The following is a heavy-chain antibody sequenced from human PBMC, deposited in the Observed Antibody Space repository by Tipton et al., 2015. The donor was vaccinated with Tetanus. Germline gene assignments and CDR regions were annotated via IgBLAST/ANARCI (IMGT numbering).Heavy chain of an antibody. D-gene: IGHD6-13*01. V-gene: IGHV3-48*02. CDR1: GFTFSSYN. Sequence: SLRLSCAASGFTFSSYNMNWVRQAPGKGLEWVSYITSSSSTIYYADSVKGRFTISRDNAKNSLYLQMNSLRDDDTAEYYCARAFFAAATSWGQGTLVTVSS. J-gene: IGHJ5*02. CDR3: ARAFFAAATS. CDR2: ITSSSSTI.